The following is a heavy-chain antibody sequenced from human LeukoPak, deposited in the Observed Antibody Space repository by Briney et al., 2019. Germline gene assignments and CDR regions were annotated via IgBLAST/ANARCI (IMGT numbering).Heavy chain of an antibody. V-gene: IGHV4-61*01. CDR1: GGSISSGSYY. CDR3: XXXXXXSSGYPRYYFDY. J-gene: IGHJ4*02. CDR2: IYYSGST. D-gene: IGHD3-22*01. Sequence: SETLSLTCTVSGGSISSGSYYWSWIRQPPGKGLEWIGYIYYSGSTNYNPSLKSRVTISVDTSKNQFSLKLSSVTAADTAVYXXXXXXXXSSGYPRYYFDYWGQGTLVTVSS.